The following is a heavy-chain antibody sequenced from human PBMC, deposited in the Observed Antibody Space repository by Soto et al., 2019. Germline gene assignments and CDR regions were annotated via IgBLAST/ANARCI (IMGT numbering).Heavy chain of an antibody. Sequence: EVQLLESGGGLVQPGGSLRLSCAASGFTFTSYAMNWVRQAPGKGLEWASAISGSGDNTYYADSVKGRFAISRDNSKNTLYLQMNSLRAEDTAVYYCAKVPIFGVVSRSYGMDVWGQGTTVTVSS. CDR3: AKVPIFGVVSRSYGMDV. J-gene: IGHJ6*02. D-gene: IGHD3-3*02. CDR2: ISGSGDNT. V-gene: IGHV3-23*01. CDR1: GFTFTSYA.